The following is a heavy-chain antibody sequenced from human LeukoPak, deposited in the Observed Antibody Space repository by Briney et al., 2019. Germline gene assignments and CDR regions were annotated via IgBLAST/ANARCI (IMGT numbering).Heavy chain of an antibody. CDR3: ARGDYYDSSGYRLDY. Sequence: GGSLRLSCAASGFTFSSYVMYWVRQAPGKGLEWVAVISYDGSDKNYADSVRGRFTISRDNSKNTLYLQMNSLRAEDTAVYYCARGDYYDSSGYRLDYWGQGTLVTVSS. D-gene: IGHD3-22*01. CDR1: GFTFSSYV. J-gene: IGHJ4*02. V-gene: IGHV3-30*14. CDR2: ISYDGSDK.